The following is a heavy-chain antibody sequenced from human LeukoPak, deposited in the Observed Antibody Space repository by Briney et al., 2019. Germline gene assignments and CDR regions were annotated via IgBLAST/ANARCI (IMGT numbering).Heavy chain of an antibody. D-gene: IGHD6-19*01. Sequence: GGSLRLSCAASGFTFSSYSMSWVRQAPGKGLEWVSTISGSGDTTYHEDSVKGRLTISRDNSKNTLYLEMNSLRAEDTAIYYCAKDVFVGAVAGTCFDYWGQGTLVTVSS. CDR2: ISGSGDTT. CDR1: GFTFSSYS. V-gene: IGHV3-23*01. J-gene: IGHJ4*02. CDR3: AKDVFVGAVAGTCFDY.